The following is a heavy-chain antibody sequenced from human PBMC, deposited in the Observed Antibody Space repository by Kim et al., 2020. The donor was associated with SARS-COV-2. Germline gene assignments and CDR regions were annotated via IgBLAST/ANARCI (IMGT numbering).Heavy chain of an antibody. CDR2: IYHSGST. CDR1: GGSISSSNW. J-gene: IGHJ3*02. Sequence: SETLSLTCAVSGGSISSSNWWSWVRQPPGKGLEWIGEIYHSGSTNYNPSLKSRVTISVDKSKNQFSLKLSSVTAADTAVYYCASYIAAAGSAADAFDIWGQGTMVTVSS. CDR3: ASYIAAAGSAADAFDI. D-gene: IGHD6-13*01. V-gene: IGHV4-4*02.